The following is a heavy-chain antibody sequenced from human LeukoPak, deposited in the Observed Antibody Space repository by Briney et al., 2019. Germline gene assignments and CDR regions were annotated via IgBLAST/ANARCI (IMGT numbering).Heavy chain of an antibody. J-gene: IGHJ3*02. D-gene: IGHD3-10*01. CDR2: ISGSGGST. CDR3: AKAQTGGYYGSGSWTRDDAFDI. Sequence: GGTLRLSCAASGFTFSSYGMSWVRQAPGKGLEWVSAISGSGGSTYYADSVKGRFTISRDNSKNTLYLQMNSLRAEDTAVYYCAKAQTGGYYGSGSWTRDDAFDIWGQGTMVTVSS. V-gene: IGHV3-23*01. CDR1: GFTFSSYG.